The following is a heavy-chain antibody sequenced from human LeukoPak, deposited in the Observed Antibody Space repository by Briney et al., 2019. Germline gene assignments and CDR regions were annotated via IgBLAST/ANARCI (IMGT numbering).Heavy chain of an antibody. Sequence: PGGSLRLSCAASGFTFSSYWMSWVRQAPGKGLEWVANIKQDGSEKYYVDSVKGRFTISRDNAKNSLYLQMNSLRAEDTAVYYCARDLAEPFGVPIRPNWFDPWGQGTLVTVSS. CDR1: GFTFSSYW. CDR3: ARDLAEPFGVPIRPNWFDP. J-gene: IGHJ5*02. CDR2: IKQDGSEK. D-gene: IGHD3-3*01. V-gene: IGHV3-7*03.